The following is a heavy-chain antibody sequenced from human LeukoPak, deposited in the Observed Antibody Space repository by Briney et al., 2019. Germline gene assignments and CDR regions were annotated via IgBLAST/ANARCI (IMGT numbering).Heavy chain of an antibody. Sequence: PSETLSLTCTVSGGSISSYYWSWVRQPPGKGLEWIGYIYYTGTTNYNPSLKSRVTISVDKSKNQFSLKLNSVTAADTAVYYCARQLVRPYYGMDVWGQGTTVTVSS. D-gene: IGHD6-13*01. J-gene: IGHJ6*02. CDR1: GGSISSYY. CDR3: ARQLVRPYYGMDV. V-gene: IGHV4-59*08. CDR2: IYYTGTT.